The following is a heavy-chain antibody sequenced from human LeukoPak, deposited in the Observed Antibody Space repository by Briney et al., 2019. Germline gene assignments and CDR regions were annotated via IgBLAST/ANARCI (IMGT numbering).Heavy chain of an antibody. CDR1: GGTFSSYA. CDR2: IIPILGIA. Sequence: ASVKVSCKASGGTFSSYAISWVRQAPGQGLEWMGRIIPILGIANYAQKFQGRVTITADKSTSTAYMELSSLRSEDTAVYYCASTAYYYDSSGYDNDYWGQGTLVTVSS. CDR3: ASTAYYYDSSGYDNDY. J-gene: IGHJ4*02. D-gene: IGHD3-22*01. V-gene: IGHV1-69*04.